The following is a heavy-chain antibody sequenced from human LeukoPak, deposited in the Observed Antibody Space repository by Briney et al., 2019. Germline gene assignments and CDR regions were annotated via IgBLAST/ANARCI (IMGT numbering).Heavy chain of an antibody. CDR2: ISFDGTNK. J-gene: IGHJ4*02. D-gene: IGHD4-17*01. CDR3: ATDYGDYEPIDY. V-gene: IGHV3-30*04. CDR1: GVTLSNYA. Sequence: LSGRSLRLSCTASGVTLSNYAMHWVRRPPGRGLEWVAVISFDGTNKYYGDSVEGRFSVSRDNPKDTLYLQMNSLRPDDTAMYYCATDYGDYEPIDYWGQGTLVTVSS.